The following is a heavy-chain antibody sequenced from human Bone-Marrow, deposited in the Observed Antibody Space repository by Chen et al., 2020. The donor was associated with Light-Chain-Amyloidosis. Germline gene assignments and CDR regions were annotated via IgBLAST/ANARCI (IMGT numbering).Heavy chain of an antibody. CDR3: ARGRENCSGGSCYSGPRRPLSSWFDP. J-gene: IGHJ5*02. CDR2: IYYSGST. CDR1: GGSISSYY. V-gene: IGHV4-59*01. Sequence: QVQLQESGPGLVKPSETLSLTCTVSGGSISSYYWSWIRQPPGKGLEWIGYIYYSGSTNYNPSLKSRVTISVDTSKNQFSLKLSSVTAADTAVYYCARGRENCSGGSCYSGPRRPLSSWFDPWGQGTLVTVSS. D-gene: IGHD2-15*01.